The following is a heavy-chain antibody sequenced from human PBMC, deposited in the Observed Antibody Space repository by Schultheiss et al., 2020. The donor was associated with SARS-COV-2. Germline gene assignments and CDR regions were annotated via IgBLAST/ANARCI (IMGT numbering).Heavy chain of an antibody. J-gene: IGHJ6*03. D-gene: IGHD3-10*01. CDR1: GGTFSSYT. CDR2: INPNSGST. Sequence: ASVKVSCKASGGTFSSYTISWVRQAPGQGLEWMGWINPNSGSTNYAQKFQGWVTMTRDTSTSTVYMELSSLRSEDTAVYYCASKNGGTYGSGSSYYMDVWGKGTTVTVSS. CDR3: ASKNGGTYGSGSSYYMDV. V-gene: IGHV1-2*04.